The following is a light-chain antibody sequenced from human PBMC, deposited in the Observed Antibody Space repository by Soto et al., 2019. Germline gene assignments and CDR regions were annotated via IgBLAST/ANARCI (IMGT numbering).Light chain of an antibody. J-gene: IGLJ3*02. V-gene: IGLV2-14*03. CDR1: SSDIGGYNH. CDR3: SSYTATRTVV. Sequence: QSALTQPASVSGSPGQSITIACTGTSSDIGGYNHVSWYQVHPGKAPRLVIYDVSIRPPAASDRFSGSTSGNTASLTISGLQAEDEAVYYCSSYTATRTVVFGGGTKLTVL. CDR2: DVS.